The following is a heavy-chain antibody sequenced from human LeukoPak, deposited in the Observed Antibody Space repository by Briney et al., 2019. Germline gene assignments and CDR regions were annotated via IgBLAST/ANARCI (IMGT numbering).Heavy chain of an antibody. Sequence: SETLSLTCAVYGGSFSGYYWSWIRQPPGKGLEWIGSIYYSGSTYYNPSLKSRVTISVDTSKNQFSLKLSSVTAADTAVYYCARQSEAIAARSIVYYFDYWGQGTLVTVSS. D-gene: IGHD6-6*01. CDR3: ARQSEAIAARSIVYYFDY. V-gene: IGHV4-34*01. J-gene: IGHJ4*02. CDR1: GGSFSGYY. CDR2: IYYSGST.